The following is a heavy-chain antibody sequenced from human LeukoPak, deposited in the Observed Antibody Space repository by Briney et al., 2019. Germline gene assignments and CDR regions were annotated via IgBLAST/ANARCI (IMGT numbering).Heavy chain of an antibody. D-gene: IGHD2/OR15-2a*01. J-gene: IGHJ3*02. CDR2: IIPIFGTA. CDR1: GGTFSSYA. CDR3: ARTFYDLSLAFDI. V-gene: IGHV1-69*05. Sequence: GASVKVSCKASGGTFSSYAISWVRQAPGQGLEWMGGIIPIFGTANYAQKFQGRVTITTDESTSTAYMELSSLRSEDTAVYYCARTFYDLSLAFDIWGQGTMVTVSS.